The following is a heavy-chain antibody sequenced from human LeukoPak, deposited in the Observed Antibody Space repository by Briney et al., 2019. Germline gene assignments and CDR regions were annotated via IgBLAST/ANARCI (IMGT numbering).Heavy chain of an antibody. CDR2: IYYSGSA. Sequence: SETLSLTCNVSGDSISSSGHYWSWIRQHPGKGLEWSGYIYYSGSAYYNPSLKSRVTISVDTSKNQFSLRLSSVTAADTAVYYCARGQPRVATIAGAFDIWGQGTMVTVSS. V-gene: IGHV4-31*03. CDR1: GDSISSSGHY. CDR3: ARGQPRVATIAGAFDI. D-gene: IGHD5-12*01. J-gene: IGHJ3*02.